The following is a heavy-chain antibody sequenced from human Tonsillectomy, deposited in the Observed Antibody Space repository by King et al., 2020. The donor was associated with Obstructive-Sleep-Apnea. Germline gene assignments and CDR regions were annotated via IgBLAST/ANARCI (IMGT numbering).Heavy chain of an antibody. CDR1: GGAIGSYGYF. Sequence: RLQLQESGPGLVKPSETLSLTCTVSGGAIGSYGYFWGWVRQAPGKGLEWITSIHNDGNPYYSPSLKSRVTISLDTSKNRIFLKVYSMTAADTAVYFCAAECGTTGARWFDPWGQGILVTVSS. CDR2: IHNDGNP. J-gene: IGHJ5*02. V-gene: IGHV4-39*06. D-gene: IGHD1-7*01. CDR3: AAECGTTGARWFDP.